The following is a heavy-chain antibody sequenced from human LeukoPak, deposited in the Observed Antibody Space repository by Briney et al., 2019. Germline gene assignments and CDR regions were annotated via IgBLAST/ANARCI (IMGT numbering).Heavy chain of an antibody. D-gene: IGHD7-27*01. CDR1: GFTFSSYA. CDR2: ISGSGGST. CDR3: AKEFPWALMTFDY. J-gene: IGHJ4*02. Sequence: GESLKISCAASGFTFSSYAMSWVRQAPGKGLEWVSAISGSGGSTYYADSVKGRFTISRDNSKNTLYLQMNSLRAEDTAVYYCAKEFPWALMTFDYWGQGTLVTVSS. V-gene: IGHV3-23*01.